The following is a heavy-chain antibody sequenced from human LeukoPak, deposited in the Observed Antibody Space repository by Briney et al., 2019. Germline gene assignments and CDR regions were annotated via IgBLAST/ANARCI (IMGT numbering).Heavy chain of an antibody. D-gene: IGHD3-22*01. J-gene: IGHJ4*02. CDR2: ISYDGSNK. CDR1: GFTFSSYG. CDR3: AKDFSVVVVISFPSW. Sequence: GRSLRLSCAASGFTFSSYGMHWVRQAPGKGLEWVAVISYDGSNKYYADSVKGRFTISRDNSKNTLYLQMNSLRAEDTAVYYCAKDFSVVVVISFPSWWGQGTLVTVSS. V-gene: IGHV3-30*18.